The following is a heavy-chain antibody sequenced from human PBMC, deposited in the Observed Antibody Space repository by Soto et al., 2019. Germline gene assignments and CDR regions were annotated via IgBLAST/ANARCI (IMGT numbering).Heavy chain of an antibody. D-gene: IGHD3-22*01. J-gene: IGHJ1*01. V-gene: IGHV3-30*18. Sequence: QVQLVESGGGVVQPGRSLRLSCAAPGFTFSSYGMHWVRQAPGKGLEWVAVISYDGSNKYYADSVKGRFTISRDNSKNTLYLQMNSLRAEDTAVYYCAKVFSSGYYFQGWGQGTLVTVSS. CDR3: AKVFSSGYYFQG. CDR2: ISYDGSNK. CDR1: GFTFSSYG.